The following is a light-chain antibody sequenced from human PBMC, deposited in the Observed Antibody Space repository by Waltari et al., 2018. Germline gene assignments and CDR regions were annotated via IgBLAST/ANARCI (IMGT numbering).Light chain of an antibody. J-gene: IGLJ3*02. V-gene: IGLV1-44*01. CDR2: RDR. Sequence: QSVVTQPPSVSGTPGQRVTISCSGSISNIGSHFVTWYQHVPGTAPKLLIYRDRQRPSGVPDRFSGSKSGTSASLAISGLLSEDEADYYCAPWDGRLNGWVFGGGTKLTVL. CDR3: APWDGRLNGWV. CDR1: ISNIGSHF.